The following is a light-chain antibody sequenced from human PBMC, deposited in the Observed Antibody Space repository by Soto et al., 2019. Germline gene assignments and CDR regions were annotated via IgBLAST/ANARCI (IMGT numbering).Light chain of an antibody. J-gene: IGLJ3*02. CDR3: CSYAGSPWV. CDR1: SSDVGVYNY. Sequence: SALTQPRSVSGSPGQSVTISCTGTSSDVGVYNYVSWCQQHPGKAPKLMIYDVSIRPSGVPDRFSGSKSGNTASLTISGLQAEDEADYYCCSYAGSPWVFGGGTKLTVL. CDR2: DVS. V-gene: IGLV2-11*01.